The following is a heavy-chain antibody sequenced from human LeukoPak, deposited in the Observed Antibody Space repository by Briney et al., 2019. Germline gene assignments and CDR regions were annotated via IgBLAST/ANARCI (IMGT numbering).Heavy chain of an antibody. J-gene: IGHJ3*01. D-gene: IGHD3-10*01. CDR2: ISSRGNTQ. CDR1: GITFSAYS. CDR3: ASKIGLNAFDV. Sequence: PGGSLRLSCAASGITFSAYSMNWVRQAPGKGLEWISYISSRGNTQNYADSVKGRFTISRDNAKNSVFLQMDSLRDEDTSVYYCASKIGLNAFDVWGQGTVVTVSS. V-gene: IGHV3-48*02.